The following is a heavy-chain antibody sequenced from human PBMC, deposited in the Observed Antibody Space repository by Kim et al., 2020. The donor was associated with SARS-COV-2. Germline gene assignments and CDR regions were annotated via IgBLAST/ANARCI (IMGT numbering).Heavy chain of an antibody. CDR2: ISSTSGYI. CDR1: GFTFSSYS. J-gene: IGHJ4*02. V-gene: IGHV3-21*01. CDR3: ARGGNDFAY. D-gene: IGHD1-26*01. Sequence: GGSLRLSCAASGFTFSSYSLNWVRQAPGKGLEWVSSISSTSGYIKHADSVKGRFTISRDNAKNSLYLQMNSLRAEDTAVYYCARGGNDFAYWGQGTLVTVSS.